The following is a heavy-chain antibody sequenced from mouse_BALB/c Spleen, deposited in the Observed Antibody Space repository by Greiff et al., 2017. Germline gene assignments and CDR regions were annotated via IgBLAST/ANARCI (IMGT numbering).Heavy chain of an antibody. CDR2: ISSGGST. CDR1: GFTFSSYA. D-gene: IGHD1-1*01. Sequence: EVKLMESGGGLVKPGGSLKLSCAASGFTFSSYAMSWVRQTPEKRLEWVASISSGGSTYYPDSVKGRFTISRDNARNTLYLEMSSLRSEDTAMYYCARGTTEAFDVWGAGTTVTVSS. V-gene: IGHV5-6-5*01. CDR3: ARGTTEAFDV. J-gene: IGHJ1*01.